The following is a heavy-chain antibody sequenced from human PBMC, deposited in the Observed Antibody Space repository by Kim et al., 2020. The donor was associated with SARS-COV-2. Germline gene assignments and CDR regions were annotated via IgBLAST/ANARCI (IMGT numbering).Heavy chain of an antibody. CDR3: ARVGSVVSFRSSFAFDI. D-gene: IGHD6-6*01. Sequence: LKSRVTISVDTSKTQFSLKLSSVTAADTAVYYCARVGSVVSFRSSFAFDIWGQGTMVTVSS. V-gene: IGHV4-34*01. J-gene: IGHJ3*02.